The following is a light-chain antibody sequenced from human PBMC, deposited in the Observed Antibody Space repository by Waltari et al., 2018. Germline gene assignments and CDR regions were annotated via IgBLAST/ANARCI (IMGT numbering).Light chain of an antibody. J-gene: IGKJ2*01. Sequence: DIQMTQSPSSLSASVGDRVTITCRASQSISTYLNWYQQKPGKAPKVLIYAASSLQSGVPSRFSGSGSGTDFTLTISSLRPEDFATYYCQQSYSTLMYTFGQGTKLEIK. V-gene: IGKV1-39*01. CDR3: QQSYSTLMYT. CDR2: AAS. CDR1: QSISTY.